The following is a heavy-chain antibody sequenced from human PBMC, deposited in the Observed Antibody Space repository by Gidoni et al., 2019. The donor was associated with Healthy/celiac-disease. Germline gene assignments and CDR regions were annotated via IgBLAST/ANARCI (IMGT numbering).Heavy chain of an antibody. D-gene: IGHD3-10*01. CDR2: INHSGRT. J-gene: IGHJ3*02. Sequence: QVQLQQWGAGLLKPSETLSLTCAVYGGSFSGYYWNWIRQPPGKGLEWIGEINHSGRTNYNPSLKSRVTISVDTSKNQFSLKLSSVTAADTAVYYCARGQGYYGSGSKDGDAFDIWGQGTMVTVSS. CDR3: ARGQGYYGSGSKDGDAFDI. V-gene: IGHV4-34*01. CDR1: GGSFSGYY.